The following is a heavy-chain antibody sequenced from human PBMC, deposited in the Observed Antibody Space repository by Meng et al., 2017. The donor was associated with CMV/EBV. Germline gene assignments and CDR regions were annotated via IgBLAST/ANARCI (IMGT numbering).Heavy chain of an antibody. Sequence: CTVSGGSISSYYWSWIRQPAGKGLEWIGRIYTSGSTNYNPSLKSRVTMSVDTSKNQFSLKLSSVTAADTAVYYCARDRWGSGWKLFDYWGQGTLVTVSS. V-gene: IGHV4-4*07. D-gene: IGHD6-19*01. CDR2: IYTSGST. CDR3: ARDRWGSGWKLFDY. J-gene: IGHJ4*02. CDR1: GGSISSYY.